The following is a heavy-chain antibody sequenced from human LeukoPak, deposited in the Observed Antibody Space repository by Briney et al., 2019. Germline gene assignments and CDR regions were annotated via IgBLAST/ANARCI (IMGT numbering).Heavy chain of an antibody. D-gene: IGHD2-2*01. CDR3: ARGTSRLDY. CDR1: GFTFISYG. Sequence: GGSLRLSCAASGFTFISYGMHWVRQAPGKGLEWVAVICNDGHNKYYADSVKGRFTISRDNSKNTLYLQMNSLRAEDTAVYYCARGTSRLDYWGQGTLVTVSS. V-gene: IGHV3-33*01. CDR2: ICNDGHNK. J-gene: IGHJ4*02.